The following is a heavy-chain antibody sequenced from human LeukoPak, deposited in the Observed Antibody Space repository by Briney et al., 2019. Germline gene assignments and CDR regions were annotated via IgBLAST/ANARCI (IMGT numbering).Heavy chain of an antibody. D-gene: IGHD7-27*01. CDR2: IYYSGST. CDR1: GGSISSGGYY. CDR3: ARELGMPPLFDP. Sequence: SETLSLTCTVSGGSISSGGYYWSWIRQHPGKGLEWIGYIYYSGSTYYNPSLKSQVTISVDTSKNQFSLKLSSVTAADTAVYYCARELGMPPLFDPWGQGTLVTVSS. J-gene: IGHJ5*02. V-gene: IGHV4-31*01.